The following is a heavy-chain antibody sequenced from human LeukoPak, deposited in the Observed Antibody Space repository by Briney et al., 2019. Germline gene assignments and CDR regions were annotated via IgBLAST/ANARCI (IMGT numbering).Heavy chain of an antibody. V-gene: IGHV1-3*03. J-gene: IGHJ3*02. CDR3: ARAIVTGAPSAAFDI. CDR1: GYTFTSYA. CDR2: INAGNGNT. D-gene: IGHD1-20*01. Sequence: GASVKVSCKASGYTFTSYAMHWVRQAPAQRLEGMGWINAGNGNTKYSQEFQGRVTITRDTSASTAYMELSSLRSEDMAVYYCARAIVTGAPSAAFDIWGQGTMVTVSS.